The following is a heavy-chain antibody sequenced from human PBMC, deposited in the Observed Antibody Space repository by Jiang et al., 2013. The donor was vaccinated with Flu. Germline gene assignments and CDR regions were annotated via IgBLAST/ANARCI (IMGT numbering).Heavy chain of an antibody. J-gene: IGHJ4*02. CDR3: ATIRGYSSGWYPFDY. CDR2: ISSGSNHI. Sequence: GLEWVSSISSGSNHIYYAESVKGRFTISRDNAKNSLYLQMNSLRAEDTAIYYCATIRGYSSGWYPFDYWGQGTLVTVSS. D-gene: IGHD6-19*01. V-gene: IGHV3-21*01.